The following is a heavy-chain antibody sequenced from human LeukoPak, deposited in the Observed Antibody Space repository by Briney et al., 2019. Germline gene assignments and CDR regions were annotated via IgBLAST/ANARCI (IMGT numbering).Heavy chain of an antibody. Sequence: SETLSLTCTVSGGSISSGGYYWSWIRQHPGKGLEWIGYIYYSGSTYYNPSLKSRVTISVDTSKNQFSLKLSSVTAADTAVYHCARSGRFLEWFDYWGQGTLVTVSS. V-gene: IGHV4-31*03. J-gene: IGHJ4*02. CDR2: IYYSGST. D-gene: IGHD3-3*01. CDR1: GGSISSGGYY. CDR3: ARSGRFLEWFDY.